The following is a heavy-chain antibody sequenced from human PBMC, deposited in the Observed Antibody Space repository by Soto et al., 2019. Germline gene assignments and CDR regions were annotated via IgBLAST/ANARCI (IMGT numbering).Heavy chain of an antibody. CDR1: VACINIRSYF. Sequence: SENLSLPCTVYVACINIRSYFLGWIRQPPGKGLEFVGSLHSSGGTYYNPSLKSRVTVSVDLSNSHFSLSLKSLTATDTAVYYCGRLPEAATGNTDFDFWGQGTLVTVSS. D-gene: IGHD2-15*01. V-gene: IGHV4-39*02. J-gene: IGHJ4*02. CDR3: GRLPEAATGNTDFDF. CDR2: LHSSGGT.